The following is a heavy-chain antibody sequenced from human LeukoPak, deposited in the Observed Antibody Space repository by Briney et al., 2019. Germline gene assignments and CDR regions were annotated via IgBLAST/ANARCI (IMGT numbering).Heavy chain of an antibody. CDR1: GFTFSSYA. J-gene: IGHJ3*02. D-gene: IGHD3-3*01. V-gene: IGHV3-30-3*01. CDR3: AKGPSVFGVVTDAFDI. Sequence: GGSLRLSCAASGFTFSSYAMHWVRQAPGKGLEWVAVISYDGSNKYYADSVKGRFTISRDNSKNTLYLQMNSLRAEDTAVYYCAKGPSVFGVVTDAFDIWGQGTMVTVSS. CDR2: ISYDGSNK.